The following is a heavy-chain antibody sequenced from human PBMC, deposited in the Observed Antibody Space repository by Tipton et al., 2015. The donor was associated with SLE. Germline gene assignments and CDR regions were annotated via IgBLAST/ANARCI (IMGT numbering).Heavy chain of an antibody. CDR3: ARGLYRDEPGY. Sequence: TLSLTCAVYGGSFRGYYCSWVRPPPGKGVGWVGEINHSGSTNYNPSLKSRVTISVDTSKNQFSLKLTSLTAADTAVYYCARGLYRDEPGYWGQGTLVTVSS. CDR1: GGSFRGYY. CDR2: INHSGST. V-gene: IGHV4-34*01. J-gene: IGHJ4*02. D-gene: IGHD4-11*01.